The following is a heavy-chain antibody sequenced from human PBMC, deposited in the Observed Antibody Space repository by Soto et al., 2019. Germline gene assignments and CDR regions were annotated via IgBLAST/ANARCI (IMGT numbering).Heavy chain of an antibody. V-gene: IGHV4-34*01. CDR3: ARADRTLVTSYSLDV. Sequence: SETLSLTCAVYGGSLSGYYRTWIRQPPGKGLEWIGEINHRGTINFNPSLNSRLTISLDTSKKHFSLKLSSVTDGDTAAYYCARADRTLVTSYSLDVWGQGATVTVSS. D-gene: IGHD2-21*02. J-gene: IGHJ6*02. CDR1: GGSLSGYY. CDR2: INHRGTI.